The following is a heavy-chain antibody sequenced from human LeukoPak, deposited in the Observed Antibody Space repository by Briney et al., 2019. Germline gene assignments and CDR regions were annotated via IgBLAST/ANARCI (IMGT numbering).Heavy chain of an antibody. CDR1: GGSFSGYY. Sequence: PSETLSLTCAVYGGSFSGYYWSWIRQPPGKGLEWIGEINHSGSTNYNPSLKSRVTIAVDTSKNQFSLKLSSVTAADTAVYYCARGLRGSGWYFSGPHFDYWGQGTLVTVSS. D-gene: IGHD6-19*01. CDR3: ARGLRGSGWYFSGPHFDY. V-gene: IGHV4-34*01. CDR2: INHSGST. J-gene: IGHJ4*02.